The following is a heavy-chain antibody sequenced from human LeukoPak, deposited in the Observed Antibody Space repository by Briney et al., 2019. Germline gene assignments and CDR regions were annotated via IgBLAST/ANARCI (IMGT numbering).Heavy chain of an antibody. J-gene: IGHJ4*02. V-gene: IGHV3-7*01. Sequence: TGGSLRLSCAASGFTFSRYWMSWVRQVPRKGLEWVANIRQDGGEIYYVDSVKGRFTISRDNAKNSLYLQMNSLRVEDTAVYYCARKTGDCWGQGTLVIVSS. D-gene: IGHD1-14*01. CDR3: ARKTGDC. CDR1: GFTFSRYW. CDR2: IRQDGGEI.